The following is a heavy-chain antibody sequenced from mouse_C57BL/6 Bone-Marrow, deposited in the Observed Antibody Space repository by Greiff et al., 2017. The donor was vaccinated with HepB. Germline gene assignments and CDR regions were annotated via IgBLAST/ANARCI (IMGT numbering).Heavy chain of an antibody. CDR3: ARGGLRAMDY. CDR2: IYPGDGDT. D-gene: IGHD1-2*01. Sequence: VQLQQSGPELVKPGASVKISCKASGYAFSGSWMNWVKQRPGKGLEWIGRIYPGDGDTNYNGKFKGKATLTADKSSSTAYMQLSSLTSEDSAVYFCARGGLRAMDYWGQGTSVTVSS. V-gene: IGHV1-82*01. CDR1: GYAFSGSW. J-gene: IGHJ4*01.